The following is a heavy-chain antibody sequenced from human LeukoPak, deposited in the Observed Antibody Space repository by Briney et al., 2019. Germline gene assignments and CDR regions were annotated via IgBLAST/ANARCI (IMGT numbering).Heavy chain of an antibody. J-gene: IGHJ4*02. CDR3: AKDKGVAGHDY. Sequence: GGSLRLSCAASGFTFSSYAMSWVRQAPGKGLEWVSAISGSGGSRYYADPVKGRFTISRDNSKNTLYLQMNSLRAEDTAIYYCAKDKGVAGHDYWGQGTLVTASS. CDR2: ISGSGGSR. CDR1: GFTFSSYA. D-gene: IGHD3-3*01. V-gene: IGHV3-23*01.